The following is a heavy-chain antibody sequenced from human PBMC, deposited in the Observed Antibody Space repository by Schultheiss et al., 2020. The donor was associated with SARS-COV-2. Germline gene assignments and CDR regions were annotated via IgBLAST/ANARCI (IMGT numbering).Heavy chain of an antibody. CDR1: GFTFSNAW. D-gene: IGHD3-9*01. V-gene: IGHV3-15*01. CDR3: TTGGGVRYFDWLLNYFDY. J-gene: IGHJ4*02. CDR2: IKSKTDGGTT. Sequence: GGSLRLSCAASGFTFSNAWMSWVRQAPGKGLEWVGRIKSKTDGGTTDYAAPVKGRFTISRDDSKNTLYLQMNSLKTEDTAVYYCTTGGGVRYFDWLLNYFDYWGQGTLVTVSS.